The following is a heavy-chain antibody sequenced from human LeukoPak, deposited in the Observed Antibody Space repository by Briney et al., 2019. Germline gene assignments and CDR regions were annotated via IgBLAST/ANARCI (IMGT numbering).Heavy chain of an antibody. Sequence: SVKVSCKASGGTFSSYTISWVRQAPGQGLEWMGRIIPILGIANYAQKFQGRVTIAADKSTSTAYMELSSLRSEDTAVYYCAREATVTTNYYYGMDVWGQGTTVTVSS. CDR2: IIPILGIA. V-gene: IGHV1-69*04. J-gene: IGHJ6*02. D-gene: IGHD4-17*01. CDR1: GGTFSSYT. CDR3: AREATVTTNYYYGMDV.